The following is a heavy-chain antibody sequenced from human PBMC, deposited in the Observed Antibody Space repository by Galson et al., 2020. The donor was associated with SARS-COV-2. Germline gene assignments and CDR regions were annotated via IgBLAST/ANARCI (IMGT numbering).Heavy chain of an antibody. CDR2: IYYSWST. D-gene: IGHD3-22*01. CDR3: AYYYDSSGYYWDAFDI. V-gene: IGHV4-39*07. J-gene: IGHJ3*02. CDR1: GGSISSSSYY. Sequence: SETLSLTCTVSGGSISSSSYYWGWIRQPPGKGLEWIGSIYYSWSTYYNPSLKSRVTISVDTSKNQFSLKLSSVTAADTAVYYCAYYYDSSGYYWDAFDIWGQGTMVTVSS.